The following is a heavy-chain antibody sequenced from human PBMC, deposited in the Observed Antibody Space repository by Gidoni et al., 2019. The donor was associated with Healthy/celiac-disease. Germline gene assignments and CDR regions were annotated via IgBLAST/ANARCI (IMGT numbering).Heavy chain of an antibody. Sequence: EVQLVESGGGLVKPGGSLRLSCAASGFTFRSYSMNWVRQAPGKGLEWVSSISSSSSYIYYAASVKGRFTISRDNAKNSLYLQMNSLRAEDTAVYYCARDVVVPAAMDYYYGMDVWGQGTTVTVSS. V-gene: IGHV3-21*01. D-gene: IGHD2-2*01. J-gene: IGHJ6*02. CDR3: ARDVVVPAAMDYYYGMDV. CDR2: ISSSSSYI. CDR1: GFTFRSYS.